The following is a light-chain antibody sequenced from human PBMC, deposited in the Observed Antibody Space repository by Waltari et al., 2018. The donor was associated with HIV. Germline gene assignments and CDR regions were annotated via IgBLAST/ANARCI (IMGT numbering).Light chain of an antibody. J-gene: IGLJ1*01. CDR1: SSNIARNA. V-gene: IGLV1-36*01. Sequence: QSVLTQPPPVSGAPSQRVTISCSGGSSNIARNAVTWYQQLPGKTPKLLIYYDDQLPSWFSCRCSGSKAGTSASLAISGVQSEDEADDYCAAWDDGLNGYVFGTGTKLTVL. CDR2: YDD. CDR3: AAWDDGLNGYV.